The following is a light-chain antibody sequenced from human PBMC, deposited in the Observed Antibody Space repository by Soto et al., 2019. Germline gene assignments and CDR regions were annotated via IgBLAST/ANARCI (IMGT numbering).Light chain of an antibody. Sequence: EIVMTQSPATLSVSPGESDTLSCRASQSVSRNLAWYQQKPGQAPRLLIYGASTRATGIPARFSGSGSGTVFTLTISSLQSEDFAVYYCQQYNKWPPYTFGQGTKLEIK. J-gene: IGKJ2*01. CDR2: GAS. V-gene: IGKV3-15*01. CDR3: QQYNKWPPYT. CDR1: QSVSRN.